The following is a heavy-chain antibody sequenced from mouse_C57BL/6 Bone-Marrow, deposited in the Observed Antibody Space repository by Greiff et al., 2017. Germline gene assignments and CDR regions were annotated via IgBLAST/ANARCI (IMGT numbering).Heavy chain of an antibody. CDR2: ISSGSSTI. J-gene: IGHJ2*01. CDR3: ARGYYVDY. Sequence: EVQLVESGGGLVKPGGSLKLSCAASGFTFSDYGMHWVRQAPEKGLEWVAYISSGSSTIYYADTVQGRFTISRDNAKNTLFLPMTSLRSEDTAMYYCARGYYVDYWGQGTTLTVSS. CDR1: GFTFSDYG. V-gene: IGHV5-17*01.